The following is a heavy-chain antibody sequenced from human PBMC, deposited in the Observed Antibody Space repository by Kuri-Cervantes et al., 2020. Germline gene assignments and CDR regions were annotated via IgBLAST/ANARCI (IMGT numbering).Heavy chain of an antibody. V-gene: IGHV4-38-2*02. Sequence: SETLSLTCTVSGYSISSGYYWGWIRQPPGKGLEWIGSIYHSGSTYYNPSLKSRVTISLDKSKNQFSLKLSSMTAADTAVYFCARGFNFWSAYYDHWGQGTLVTVSS. CDR2: IYHSGST. J-gene: IGHJ5*02. D-gene: IGHD3-3*01. CDR3: ARGFNFWSAYYDH. CDR1: GYSISSGYY.